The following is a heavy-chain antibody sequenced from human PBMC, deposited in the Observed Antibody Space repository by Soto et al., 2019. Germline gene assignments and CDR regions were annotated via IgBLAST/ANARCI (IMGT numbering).Heavy chain of an antibody. CDR3: ARDREYSNYVGYYFDY. D-gene: IGHD4-4*01. V-gene: IGHV3-33*01. J-gene: IGHJ4*02. CDR1: GFTFSSYG. Sequence: QVQLVESGGGVVQPGRSLRLSCAASGFTFSSYGMHWVRQAPGKGLEWVAVIWYDGSNKYYADSVKGRFTISRDNSKNTLYLQMNSLRAEDTAVYYCARDREYSNYVGYYFDYWGQGTLVTVSS. CDR2: IWYDGSNK.